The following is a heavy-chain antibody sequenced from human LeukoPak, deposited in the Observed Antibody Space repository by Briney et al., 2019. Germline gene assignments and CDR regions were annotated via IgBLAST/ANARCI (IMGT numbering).Heavy chain of an antibody. V-gene: IGHV4-39*01. CDR2: MYYSGST. Sequence: PSETLSLTCTVSGGSINNDSFYWGWIRQPPGKGLEWIGNMYYSGSTYYNPSLKSRLTIPVDTSKNQFSLKLSSVTAADTAVYYCARTGVATSRYYYYAMDVWGQGTTVTVSS. J-gene: IGHJ6*02. D-gene: IGHD5-12*01. CDR1: GGSINNDSFY. CDR3: ARTGVATSRYYYYAMDV.